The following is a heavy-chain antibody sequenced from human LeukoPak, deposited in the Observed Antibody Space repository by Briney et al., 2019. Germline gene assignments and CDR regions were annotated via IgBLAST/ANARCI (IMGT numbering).Heavy chain of an antibody. CDR2: INPSGGST. D-gene: IGHD1-1*01. CDR3: ARRVVTGGSYNWFDP. J-gene: IGHJ5*02. Sequence: ASVKVSCKASGYTFTSYYMHWVRQAPGQGLEWMGIINPSGGSTSYAQKFQGRVTMTRDTSTSTVYMELCSLRSEDTAVYYCARRVVTGGSYNWFDPWGQGTLVTVSS. CDR1: GYTFTSYY. V-gene: IGHV1-46*01.